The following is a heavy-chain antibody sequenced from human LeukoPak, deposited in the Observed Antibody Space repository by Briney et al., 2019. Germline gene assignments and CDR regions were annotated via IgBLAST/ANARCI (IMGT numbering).Heavy chain of an antibody. J-gene: IGHJ4*02. CDR1: GGSISSYY. CDR3: ARGSYYCSSTSCYFLDY. Sequence: PSETLSLTCTVSGGSISSYYWSWIRQPPGKGLEWIGYIYYSGSTNYNPSLKSRVTISVDTSKNQFSLKLSSVTAADTAVYYCARGSYYCSSTSCYFLDYWGQGTLVTVSS. V-gene: IGHV4-59*01. CDR2: IYYSGST. D-gene: IGHD2-2*01.